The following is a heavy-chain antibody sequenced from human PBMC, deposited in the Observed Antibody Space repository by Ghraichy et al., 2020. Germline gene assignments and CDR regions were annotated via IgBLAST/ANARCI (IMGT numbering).Heavy chain of an antibody. CDR1: GHSISSSSYY. J-gene: IGHJ4*02. Sequence: SETLSLTCSVSGHSISSSSYYWSWIRQPPGKGLEWIGNIYFSGTTYYNPSLESRVTMSVDTSKNQFSLKLRSVTAADTAVYYCARQRVGSSIWPYYFDSWGQGALVTVSS. CDR3: ARQRVGSSIWPYYFDS. V-gene: IGHV4-39*01. CDR2: IYFSGTT. D-gene: IGHD6-13*01.